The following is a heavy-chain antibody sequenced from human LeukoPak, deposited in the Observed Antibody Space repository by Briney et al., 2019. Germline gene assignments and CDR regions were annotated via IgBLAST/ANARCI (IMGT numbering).Heavy chain of an antibody. V-gene: IGHV4-39*01. J-gene: IGHJ4*02. CDR3: ARHLSSGLDY. CDR2: IYYSGGT. CDR1: GGSIRSSINH. Sequence: ETLCLTCTVSGGSIRSSINHWGWIRQPPGEGLEWIGNIYYSGGTSYSGGTYYKPSLKGRVIISVDTSKNQFSLKLSSVTAADTAVYYCARHLSSGLDYWGQGTLVTAAS. D-gene: IGHD3-22*01.